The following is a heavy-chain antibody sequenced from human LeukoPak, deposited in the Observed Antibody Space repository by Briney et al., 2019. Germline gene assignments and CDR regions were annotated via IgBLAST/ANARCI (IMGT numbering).Heavy chain of an antibody. J-gene: IGHJ4*02. D-gene: IGHD3-22*01. CDR3: AKGSYYDSSGSFYFDY. V-gene: IGHV3-23*01. Sequence: GGSPRLSCAASGFTFSSYAMSWVRQAPGKGLEWVSGISGSGDNTYYADSVKGRFTISRDNSKNTLYVQVNSLGTEDTAAYYCAKGSYYDSSGSFYFDYWGQGTLVTVSS. CDR1: GFTFSSYA. CDR2: ISGSGDNT.